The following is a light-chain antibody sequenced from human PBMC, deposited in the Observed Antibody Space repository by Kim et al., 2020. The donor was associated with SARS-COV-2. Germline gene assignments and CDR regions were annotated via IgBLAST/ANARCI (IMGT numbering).Light chain of an antibody. V-gene: IGKV1-5*01. CDR1: QTISRR. CDR2: DAS. CDR3: QHYNSYSNT. J-gene: IGKJ2*01. Sequence: SASVGDRVTSTCRASQTISRRLAWYQQKPGKAPKLLIYDASSLESGVPSRFSGSGSGTEFTLTISSLQPDDFATYYCQHYNSYSNTFGQGTKLEI.